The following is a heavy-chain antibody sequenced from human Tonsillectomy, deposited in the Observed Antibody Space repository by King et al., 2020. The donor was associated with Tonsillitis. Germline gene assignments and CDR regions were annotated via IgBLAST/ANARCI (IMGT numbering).Heavy chain of an antibody. Sequence: VQLVESGGGLVKPGGSLRLSCAASGFTFSTYSMNWVRQAPGKGLEWVSSISSRSGYIDYADSVKGRFTISRGNARNSLYLQLDSLSVEDTAVYYCARDPVVRASHDAFDIWGRGTMVTVSS. V-gene: IGHV3-21*01. CDR1: GFTFSTYS. CDR2: ISSRSGYI. J-gene: IGHJ3*02. D-gene: IGHD3-10*01. CDR3: ARDPVVRASHDAFDI.